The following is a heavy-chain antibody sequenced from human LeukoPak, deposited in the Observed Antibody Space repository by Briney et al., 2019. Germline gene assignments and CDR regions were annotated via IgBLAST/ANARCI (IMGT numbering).Heavy chain of an antibody. J-gene: IGHJ4*02. V-gene: IGHV4-61*03. D-gene: IGHD3-3*01. Sequence: SETLSLTCTVSGGSVSGPDYYWSWIRQPPGKGLEWIGYIYYSGTINYNPSPKSRVTMSIDTSKNHFSLKVTSVSAADTAVYFCARGRFFAGGAFYFDYWGQGTLVTVSS. CDR2: IYYSGTI. CDR1: GGSVSGPDYY. CDR3: ARGRFFAGGAFYFDY.